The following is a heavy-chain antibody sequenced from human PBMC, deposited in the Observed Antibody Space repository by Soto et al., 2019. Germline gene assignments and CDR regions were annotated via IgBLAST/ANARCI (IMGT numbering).Heavy chain of an antibody. CDR3: ARDYGDYSIDY. Sequence: QVQLVESGGGVVQPGRSLRLSCAAPGFTFISYAFNWVRQAPGKGLEWVAVISYDGSNKYYADSVKGRFTISRDNSKNTLYLQMNSLRAEDTAVYYCARDYGDYSIDYWGQGTLVTVSS. D-gene: IGHD4-17*01. CDR2: ISYDGSNK. V-gene: IGHV3-30-3*01. CDR1: GFTFISYA. J-gene: IGHJ4*02.